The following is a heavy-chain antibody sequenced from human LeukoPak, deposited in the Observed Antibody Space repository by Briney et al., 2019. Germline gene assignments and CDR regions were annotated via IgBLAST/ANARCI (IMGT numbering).Heavy chain of an antibody. CDR1: GFIFSTYS. J-gene: IGHJ3*02. Sequence: GASLRLSCAASGFIFSTYSMNWVRQAPGKGLEWVSYISSTDSTIYYADSAQGRFTISRDSAKNSLYLLMNSLRAEDTAVYYCARDLDGAVAFDIWGQGTMVTVSS. CDR2: ISSTDSTI. CDR3: ARDLDGAVAFDI. D-gene: IGHD1-1*01. V-gene: IGHV3-48*01.